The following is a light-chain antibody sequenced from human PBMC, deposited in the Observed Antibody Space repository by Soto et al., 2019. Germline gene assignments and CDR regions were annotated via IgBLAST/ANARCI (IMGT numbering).Light chain of an antibody. CDR3: HQYNKWPYT. J-gene: IGKJ2*01. V-gene: IGKV3-15*01. Sequence: EIVMAQSPPTLSVSPGERATLSCGASQSVATNLAWYQQKPGQAPRLLIYDALARATGFPARFSGSGSGTEFTLTISSLQSEDSAVYYCHQYNKWPYTFGKGTKLEI. CDR1: QSVATN. CDR2: DAL.